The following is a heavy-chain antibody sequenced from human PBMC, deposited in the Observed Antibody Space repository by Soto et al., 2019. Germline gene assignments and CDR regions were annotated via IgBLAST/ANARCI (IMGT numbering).Heavy chain of an antibody. Sequence: QEQLVESGGGVVQSGRSLRLSCVGSGFVFRHFGMHWVRQAPGKGLEWVALITYDGSYSHYADVVKGRFTIARDDDKATVSLQIGNLTPEDTALYYCAKARGRSNGGNYYGLDVWGQGTTVTVSS. J-gene: IGHJ6*02. CDR3: AKARGRSNGGNYYGLDV. CDR1: GFVFRHFG. V-gene: IGHV3-30*18. D-gene: IGHD2-15*01. CDR2: ITYDGSYS.